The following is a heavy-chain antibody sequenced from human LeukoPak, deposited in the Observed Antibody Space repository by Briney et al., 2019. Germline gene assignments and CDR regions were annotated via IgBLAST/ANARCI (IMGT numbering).Heavy chain of an antibody. CDR3: GRDKSGYFDY. V-gene: IGHV3-33*01. CDR2: IWSDGSNK. CDR1: GFSFSNYD. Sequence: PGGSLRLSCAASGFSFSNYDMHWVRHAPGKGLEGVAVIWSDGSNKYYADSVKGRFTISRDNSENTLYLQMNSLRAEDTAVYFCGRDKSGYFDYWGQGTLVTVSS. J-gene: IGHJ4*02.